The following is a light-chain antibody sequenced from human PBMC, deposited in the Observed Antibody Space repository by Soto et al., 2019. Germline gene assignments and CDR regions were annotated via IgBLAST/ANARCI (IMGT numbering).Light chain of an antibody. Sequence: EIVMTQSPATLSVSPGERATLSFRASQSISSDLAWYQQKPGQPPRLLIYGASTRANGVPARFTVSGSGSGFNLTNSGLQSEDFAVYYCEQGYNWPLTLGQGTRLEI. V-gene: IGKV3-15*01. CDR3: EQGYNWPLT. CDR2: GAS. J-gene: IGKJ2*01. CDR1: QSISSD.